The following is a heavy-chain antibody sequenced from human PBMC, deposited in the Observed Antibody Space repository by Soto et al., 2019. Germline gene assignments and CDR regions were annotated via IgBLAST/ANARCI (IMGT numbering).Heavy chain of an antibody. J-gene: IGHJ4*02. CDR2: IYYSGST. V-gene: IGHV4-59*01. CDR3: ARDDGAAGTFDY. CDR1: GGSISSYY. D-gene: IGHD6-13*01. Sequence: SETLSLTCTVSGGSISSYYWSWIRQPPGKGLEWIGYIYYSGSTNYNPSLKSRVTTSVDTSKNQFSLKLSSVTAADTAVYYCARDDGAAGTFDYWGQGTLVTVSS.